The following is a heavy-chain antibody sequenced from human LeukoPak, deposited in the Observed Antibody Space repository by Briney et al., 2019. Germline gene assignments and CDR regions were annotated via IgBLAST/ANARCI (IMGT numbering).Heavy chain of an antibody. CDR2: IYYSGST. CDR1: GGSISSGGYY. Sequence: PSETLSLTCTVSGGSISSGGYYWSWIRQHPGKVLEWIGYIYYSGSTYYNPSLKSRVTISVDTSKNQFSLKLSSVTAADTAVYYCARNRVDIVATIIDYWGQGTLVTVSS. J-gene: IGHJ4*02. D-gene: IGHD5-12*01. CDR3: ARNRVDIVATIIDY. V-gene: IGHV4-31*03.